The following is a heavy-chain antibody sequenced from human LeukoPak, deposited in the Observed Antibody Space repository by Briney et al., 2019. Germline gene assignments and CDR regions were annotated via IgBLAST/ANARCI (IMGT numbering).Heavy chain of an antibody. CDR3: ATVASYYYGSGSYPRFFDY. CDR1: GYTLTELS. V-gene: IGHV1-24*01. CDR2: FDTEDGET. J-gene: IGHJ4*02. D-gene: IGHD3-10*01. Sequence: GASVKVSCKVSGYTLTELSMHWVRQAPGKGLEWMGGFDTEDGETIYAQKFQGRVTMTEDTSTDTAYMELSSLRSEDTAVYYCATVASYYYGSGSYPRFFDYWGQGTLVTVSS.